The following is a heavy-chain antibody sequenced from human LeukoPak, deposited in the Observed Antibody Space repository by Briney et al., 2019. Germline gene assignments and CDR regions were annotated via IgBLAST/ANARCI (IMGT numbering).Heavy chain of an antibody. D-gene: IGHD2-2*01. CDR2: INSDGSWT. CDR3: ARDPPGSYCSSTSCYGDDY. J-gene: IGHJ4*02. Sequence: GGSLRLSCAASGNYWMHWVRQAPGKGLVWVSHINSDGSWTSYADSVKGRFTISKDNAKNTVYLQMNSLRAEDTAVYYCARDPPGSYCSSTSCYGDDYWGQGTLVTVSS. CDR1: GNYW. V-gene: IGHV3-74*01.